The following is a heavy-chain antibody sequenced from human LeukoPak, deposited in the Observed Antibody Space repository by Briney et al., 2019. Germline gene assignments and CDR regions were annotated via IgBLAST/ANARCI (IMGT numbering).Heavy chain of an antibody. CDR2: IIPILGIA. Sequence: ASVKVSCKASGGTFSSYAISWVRQAPGQGLEWMGRIIPILGIANYAQKSQGRVTITADKSTSTAYMELSSLRSEDTAVYYCASPLGYSSGGPGNYYFDHWGQGTLVTVSS. V-gene: IGHV1-69*04. D-gene: IGHD6-19*01. CDR3: ASPLGYSSGGPGNYYFDH. J-gene: IGHJ4*02. CDR1: GGTFSSYA.